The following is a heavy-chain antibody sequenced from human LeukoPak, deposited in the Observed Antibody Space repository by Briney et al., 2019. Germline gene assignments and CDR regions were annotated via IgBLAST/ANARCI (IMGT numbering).Heavy chain of an antibody. D-gene: IGHD6-19*01. CDR2: INHSGST. CDR1: GGSFSGYY. CDR3: AREGGSAWFRY. V-gene: IGHV4-34*01. J-gene: IGHJ4*02. Sequence: SETLSLTCAVYGGSFSGYYWSWIRQPPGKGLEWIGEINHSGSTNYNPSLKSRVTMSVDTSKNQFSLKLSSVTAADTAVYYWAREGGSAWFRYWGQGTLVTVSS.